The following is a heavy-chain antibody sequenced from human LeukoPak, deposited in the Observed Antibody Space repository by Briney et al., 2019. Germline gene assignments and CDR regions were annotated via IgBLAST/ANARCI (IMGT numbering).Heavy chain of an antibody. CDR1: GGTFISYA. CDR3: ARALSRQLHPPDY. D-gene: IGHD6-6*01. CDR2: IIPIFGTA. Sequence: SVKVSCKASGGTFISYAISWVRQAPGQGLEWMGGIIPIFGTANYAQKFQGRVTITADESTSTAYMELSSLRSEDTAVYYCARALSRQLHPPDYWGQGTLVTVSS. V-gene: IGHV1-69*13. J-gene: IGHJ4*02.